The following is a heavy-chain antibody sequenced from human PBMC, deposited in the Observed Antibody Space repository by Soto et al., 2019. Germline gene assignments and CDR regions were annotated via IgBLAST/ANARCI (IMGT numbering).Heavy chain of an antibody. D-gene: IGHD3-3*01. CDR1: GYTFTSDY. CDR2: INPSGGST. CDR3: ARVRAVLFTISATIDLYSMDV. V-gene: IGHV1-46*01. J-gene: IGHJ6*04. Sequence: ASVKVSCKAYGYTFTSDYMHSVRQAPGQGLERMGIINPSGGSTSYAQKFQGRVTMTRDTSTSTVYMELSSLRSEDTAVYYCARVRAVLFTISATIDLYSMDVCGKVT.